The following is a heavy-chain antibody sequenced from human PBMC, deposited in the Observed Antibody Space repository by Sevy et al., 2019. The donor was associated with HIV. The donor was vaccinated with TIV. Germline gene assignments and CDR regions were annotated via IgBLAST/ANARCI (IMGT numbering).Heavy chain of an antibody. J-gene: IGHJ4*02. CDR3: ARDDGNYYFHY. Sequence: GGSLRLSCAASGFTFSKYWMGWVRQAPGKGLEWVANIKQDAGQKYYVDSLKGRFTISRDKAKNSLYLQMNSLSAEDTAVYFCARDDGNYYFHYWGQGTLVTVSS. V-gene: IGHV3-7*01. D-gene: IGHD1-7*01. CDR1: GFTFSKYW. CDR2: IKQDAGQK.